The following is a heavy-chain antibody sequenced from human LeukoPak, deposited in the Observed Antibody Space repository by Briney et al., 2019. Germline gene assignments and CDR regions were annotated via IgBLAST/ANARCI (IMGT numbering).Heavy chain of an antibody. CDR3: ARLGLGGAFDI. CDR2: TYYRSKWYN. CDR1: GDSVSSNNAV. Sequence: SQTLSLTCAIPGDSVSSNNAVWNWIRQPPSRGLEWLGRTYYRSKWYNDYAVSVKSRITIKPDTSKNQFSLQLNSATPEDTAVYYCARLGLGGAFDIWGQGTMVTVSS. V-gene: IGHV6-1*01. D-gene: IGHD2-15*01. J-gene: IGHJ3*02.